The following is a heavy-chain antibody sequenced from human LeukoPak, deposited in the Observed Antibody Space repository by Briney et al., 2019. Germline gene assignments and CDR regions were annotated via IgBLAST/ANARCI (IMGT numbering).Heavy chain of an antibody. CDR3: ATGDISGYYPFDY. Sequence: SETLSLTCTVSDGSISSSSYYWGWIRQPPGKGLEWIGSIYYSGSNFYNPSLEIRVTISVDTSKNQFSLRLTSVTAADTAVYYCATGDISGYYPFDYWGQGTLVTVSS. D-gene: IGHD3-3*01. CDR2: IYYSGSN. J-gene: IGHJ4*02. CDR1: DGSISSSSYY. V-gene: IGHV4-39*07.